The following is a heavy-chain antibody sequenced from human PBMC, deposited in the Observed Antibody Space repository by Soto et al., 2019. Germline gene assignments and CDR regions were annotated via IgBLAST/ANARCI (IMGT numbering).Heavy chain of an antibody. CDR1: GGSVSSGDHY. Sequence: QVQLQESGPGLVKPSQTLSLTCTVSGGSVSSGDHYWSWFRQPPGKGLEWIGYIFHSGSTYFTPSLMRRLSISVDTSKNQFTLRLTSVTAADTAVYYCARYYCSSTSCFLFDSWGQGTLVTVSS. CDR3: ARYYCSSTSCFLFDS. J-gene: IGHJ4*02. V-gene: IGHV4-30-4*01. CDR2: IFHSGST. D-gene: IGHD2-2*01.